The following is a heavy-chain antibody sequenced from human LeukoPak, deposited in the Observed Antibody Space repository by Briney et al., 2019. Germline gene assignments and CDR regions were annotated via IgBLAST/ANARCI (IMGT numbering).Heavy chain of an antibody. CDR3: CGDFGY. J-gene: IGHJ4*02. Sequence: GGSLRLSCAASGITFNSYGMHWVRQAPDKGLEWVAFIRYDGSNEYYVDSVKGRFTISRDNSKNTLYLQMNSLRGEDTAVYCCCGDFGYWGQGTLVTVSS. CDR2: IRYDGSNE. D-gene: IGHD2-21*01. V-gene: IGHV3-30*02. CDR1: GITFNSYG.